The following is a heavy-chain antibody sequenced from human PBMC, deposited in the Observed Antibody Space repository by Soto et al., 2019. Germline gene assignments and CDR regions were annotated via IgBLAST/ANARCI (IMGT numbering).Heavy chain of an antibody. V-gene: IGHV4-39*01. CDR2: VYYNENT. CDR1: GASINNFAYY. J-gene: IGHJ5*01. D-gene: IGHD3-10*01. Sequence: PSETLSLTCSVSGASINNFAYYWGWIRQPPGKGLEWIGTVYYNENTYYNPSLRSRVAISVDTAKNQFSLNLRSVTAADTAVYFCARRERYYGSPGWFDHWGQGTLVTVSS. CDR3: ARRERYYGSPGWFDH.